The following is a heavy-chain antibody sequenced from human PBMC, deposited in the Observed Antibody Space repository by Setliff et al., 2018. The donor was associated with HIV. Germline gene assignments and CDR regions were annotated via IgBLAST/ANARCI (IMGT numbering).Heavy chain of an antibody. Sequence: ASVKVSCKASGYTFTSYYMHWVRQAPGQGLEWMGIINPSGGSTSYAQKSQGRVTMTRDTSTGTVYMELSSLRSEDTAVYYCARVAGYCSSTSCSKPYDHWGQGTLVTVSS. CDR1: GYTFTSYY. CDR2: INPSGGST. J-gene: IGHJ5*02. D-gene: IGHD2-2*01. V-gene: IGHV1-46*01. CDR3: ARVAGYCSSTSCSKPYDH.